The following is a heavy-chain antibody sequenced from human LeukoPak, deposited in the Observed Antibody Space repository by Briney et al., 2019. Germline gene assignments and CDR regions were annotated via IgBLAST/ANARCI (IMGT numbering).Heavy chain of an antibody. CDR1: GGSISSYY. J-gene: IGHJ6*03. CDR2: IYTSGST. V-gene: IGHV4-4*07. CDR3: ARDRSSSYYYYMDV. Sequence: SETLSLTCTVSGGSISSYYWSWIRQPAGKGLEWIGRIYTSGSTNYNPSLKSRVTMSVDTSKNQFSLKLSSVTAADTAVYYCARDRSSSYYYYMDVWGKGTTVTISS. D-gene: IGHD6-13*01.